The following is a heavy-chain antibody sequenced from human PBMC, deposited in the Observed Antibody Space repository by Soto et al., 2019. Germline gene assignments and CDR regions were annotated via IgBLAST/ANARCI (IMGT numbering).Heavy chain of an antibody. V-gene: IGHV4-30-2*01. J-gene: IGHJ6*02. CDR2: IYHSGST. CDR1: GGSISSGGYS. Sequence: QLQLQESASGLVKPSQTLSLTCAVSGGSISSGGYSWSWIRQPPGKGLEWIGYIYHSGSTYYNPSLKSRVTISVDRSKNQFSLKLSSVTAADTAVYYCARARANWGLYGMDVWCQGTTVTVSS. D-gene: IGHD7-27*01. CDR3: ARARANWGLYGMDV.